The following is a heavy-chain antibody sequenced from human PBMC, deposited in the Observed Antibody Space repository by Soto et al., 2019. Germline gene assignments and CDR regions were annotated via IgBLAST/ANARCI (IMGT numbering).Heavy chain of an antibody. CDR1: GDSISRYY. V-gene: IGHV4-59*01. D-gene: IGHD6-19*01. CDR3: ARDQGGQFLKGSGMDV. J-gene: IGHJ6*01. Sequence: QVQLQESGPGLVKPSETLSLTCTVSGDSISRYYWSWIRLSPGKGLEWIGYIYYSGETNYNPSVKRRVTISGDRTKNQFSLKLSSVTAADTAVYSGARDQGGQFLKGSGMDVWGQGTTVTVSS. CDR2: IYYSGET.